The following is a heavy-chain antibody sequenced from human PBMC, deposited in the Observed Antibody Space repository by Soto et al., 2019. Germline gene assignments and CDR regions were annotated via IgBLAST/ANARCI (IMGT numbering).Heavy chain of an antibody. J-gene: IGHJ4*02. CDR1: GVSLTRGTYY. CDR3: ASTEDFFDY. CDR2: IFYSGRT. Sequence: QVQLQESGPGLVKPSQTLSLTCSVSGVSLTRGTYYWSWIRQHPGKGLEWIGYIFYSGRTAYNPSLKSRVNISVDTSKNQFSLKLSSVPAGDTAVYYCASTEDFFDYWGQGTLVTVSS. V-gene: IGHV4-31*03.